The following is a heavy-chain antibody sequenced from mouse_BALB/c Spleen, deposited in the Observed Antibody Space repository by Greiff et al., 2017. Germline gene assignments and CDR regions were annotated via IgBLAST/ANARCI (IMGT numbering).Heavy chain of an antibody. CDR1: GYAFTNYW. V-gene: IGHV1-63*01. CDR3: ARDNAMDY. J-gene: IGHJ4*01. CDR2: IYPGSGNT. Sequence: QVQLQQSGAELVRPGTSVKISCKASGYAFTNYWLGWVKQRPGHGLEWIGDIYPGSGNTYYNEKFKGKATLTADKSSSTAYMQLSSLTSEDSAVYFCARDNAMDYWGQGTSVTVAS.